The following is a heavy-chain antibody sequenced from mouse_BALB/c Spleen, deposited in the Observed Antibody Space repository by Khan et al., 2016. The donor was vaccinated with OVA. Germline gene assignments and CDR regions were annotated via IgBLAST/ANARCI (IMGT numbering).Heavy chain of an antibody. CDR3: ARRNYFGYTFAY. J-gene: IGHJ3*01. CDR1: GYTFTDYY. Sequence: QVQLQQSGAELARPGASVKLSCKASGYTFTDYYINWVKQRTGQGLEWIGEISPGSGDTYYNEKFKGKATLTADKSSSPAYMQLNSLTSEASAVYFCARRNYFGYTFAYWGQGTLVTVSA. V-gene: IGHV1-77*01. D-gene: IGHD1-2*01. CDR2: ISPGSGDT.